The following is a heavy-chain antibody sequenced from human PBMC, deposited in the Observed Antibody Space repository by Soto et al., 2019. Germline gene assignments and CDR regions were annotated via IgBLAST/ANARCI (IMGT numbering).Heavy chain of an antibody. CDR3: VKYTVTEDLGEA. D-gene: IGHD3-16*01. CDR1: GFTFSSYA. Sequence: EVQLLESGGDVVRPGGSLRLSCAASGFTFSSYAMGWVRQAPGKGLEWVAGVSRAGTYTFYADSVRGRFSISRDNSRDTVDLYMKALGGDDTAVYFCVKYTVTEDLGEAWGQGTLVSVSS. CDR2: VSRAGTYT. J-gene: IGHJ5*02. V-gene: IGHV3-23*01.